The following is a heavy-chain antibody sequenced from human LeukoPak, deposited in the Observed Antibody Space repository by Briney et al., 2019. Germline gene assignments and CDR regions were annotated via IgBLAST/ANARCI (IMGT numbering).Heavy chain of an antibody. D-gene: IGHD1-26*01. CDR2: ISSTTVYI. CDR1: GFTFSGYS. J-gene: IGHJ4*02. CDR3: AKADRGSYYGLGDYFDY. Sequence: GGSLRLSCAASGFTFSGYSMKWVRQAPGKGLEWGSSISSTTVYIYYADSVKGRFTISRDNAKNSLYLQMNSLSAEDTAVYYCAKADRGSYYGLGDYFDYWGRGTPVTVSS. V-gene: IGHV3-21*01.